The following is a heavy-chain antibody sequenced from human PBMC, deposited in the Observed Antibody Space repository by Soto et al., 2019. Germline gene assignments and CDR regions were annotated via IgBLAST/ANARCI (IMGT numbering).Heavy chain of an antibody. Sequence: GPTLVNPTQTLTLTCIFSGFSLSTSGVGVGWIRQPPGKALEWLALIFWNDDKHYSPSLKSRLTITKDTSKNQVVLTMTNMDPVDTAKYFCAHITRPKDFWSDYVLDYFDYWGPGTLVTVS. J-gene: IGHJ4*02. V-gene: IGHV2-5*01. CDR1: GFSLSTSGVG. CDR2: IFWNDDK. D-gene: IGHD3-3*01. CDR3: AHITRPKDFWSDYVLDYFDY.